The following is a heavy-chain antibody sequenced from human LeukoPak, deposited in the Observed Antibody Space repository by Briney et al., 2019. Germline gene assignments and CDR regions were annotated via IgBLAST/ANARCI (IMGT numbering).Heavy chain of an antibody. CDR2: IIPILGIA. V-gene: IGHV1-69*04. CDR1: GYTFTGYY. Sequence: SVKVSCKASGYTFTGYYMHWVRQAPGQGLEWMGRIIPILGIANYAQKFQGRVTITADKSTSTAYMELSSLRSEDTAVYYCAREQGDTIFGVVTRGAFDIWGQGTMVTVSS. D-gene: IGHD3-3*01. CDR3: AREQGDTIFGVVTRGAFDI. J-gene: IGHJ3*02.